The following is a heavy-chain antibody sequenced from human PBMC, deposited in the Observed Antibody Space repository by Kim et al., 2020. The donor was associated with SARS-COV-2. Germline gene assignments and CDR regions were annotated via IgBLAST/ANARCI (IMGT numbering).Heavy chain of an antibody. Sequence: ASVKVSCKVSGYSLSEVSMHWVRQAPGKGLEWMGGFDPEDGKTIYAQNFQGRISVTEDTSTDTAYMELRSLRSDDTAVYYCATLYYDFVTGYYWNYFEYWGQGTLVTVSS. V-gene: IGHV1-24*01. CDR3: ATLYYDFVTGYYWNYFEY. D-gene: IGHD3-9*01. J-gene: IGHJ4*02. CDR2: FDPEDGKT. CDR1: GYSLSEVS.